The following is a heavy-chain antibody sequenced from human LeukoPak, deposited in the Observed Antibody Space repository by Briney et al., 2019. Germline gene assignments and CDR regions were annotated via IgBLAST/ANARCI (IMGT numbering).Heavy chain of an antibody. J-gene: IGHJ4*02. Sequence: GGSLRLSCAASGFTFSTYAMSWVRQAPGKGLEWVSTISGNGGSTYYTDSVKGRFTISRDNSNNTLYLHLHSLRADDTAIYYCAKDGLWFGESQYYFDYWGQGTLVTVSS. CDR2: ISGNGGST. V-gene: IGHV3-23*01. CDR3: AKDGLWFGESQYYFDY. D-gene: IGHD3-10*01. CDR1: GFTFSTYA.